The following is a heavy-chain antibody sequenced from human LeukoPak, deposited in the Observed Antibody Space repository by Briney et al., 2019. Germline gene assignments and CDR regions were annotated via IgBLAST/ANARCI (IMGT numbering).Heavy chain of an antibody. V-gene: IGHV4-61*02. CDR1: GGSINSGSYY. Sequence: PSETLSLTCTVSGGSINSGSYYWSWIRQPAGKGLEWIGRIYTSGSTNYNPSLKSRVTISLDTSKNQFSLNLSSVTAADTALYYCARDRPGSYFDYWGQGTLVTVSP. CDR3: ARDRPGSYFDY. CDR2: IYTSGST. D-gene: IGHD1-26*01. J-gene: IGHJ4*02.